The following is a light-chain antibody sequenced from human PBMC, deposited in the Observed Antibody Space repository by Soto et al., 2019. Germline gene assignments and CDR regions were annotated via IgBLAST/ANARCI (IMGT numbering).Light chain of an antibody. CDR3: QQYSSYT. CDR2: DAS. Sequence: DIQLTPSPSTLSASVGDRVTITCRASHTIFTWLAWYQQKPGKAPKLLLYDASNLESGVPSRFSGSGSGTEFTLTISSLQPDDFATYYCQQYSSYTFGPGTKVDIK. V-gene: IGKV1-5*01. J-gene: IGKJ3*01. CDR1: HTIFTW.